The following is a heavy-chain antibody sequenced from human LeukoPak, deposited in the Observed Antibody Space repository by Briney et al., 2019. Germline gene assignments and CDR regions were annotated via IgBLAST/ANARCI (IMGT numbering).Heavy chain of an antibody. Sequence: GGSLRLSCAASGFTFSSYGMHWVRQAPGKGLEWVAVIWYDGSNKYYADSVKGRFTISRDNSKNTLYLQMNSLRAEDTAVYYCARDRPDYDFWSGYYHAFDIWGQGTMVTVSS. D-gene: IGHD3-3*01. CDR2: IWYDGSNK. J-gene: IGHJ3*02. V-gene: IGHV3-33*01. CDR3: ARDRPDYDFWSGYYHAFDI. CDR1: GFTFSSYG.